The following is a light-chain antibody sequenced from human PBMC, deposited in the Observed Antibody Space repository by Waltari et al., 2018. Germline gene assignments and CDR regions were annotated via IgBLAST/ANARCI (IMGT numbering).Light chain of an antibody. Sequence: DVVMTQSPDSLAVSLGERATINCKSSQSLLYTTNNKNYLAWYPQKPGQPPKILIYWASIRESGVPDRFSGSGSGTDFTLTISGLQAEDVASYFCLQYLHTPRTFGQGTKVEIK. J-gene: IGKJ1*01. V-gene: IGKV4-1*01. CDR1: QSLLYTTNNKNY. CDR2: WAS. CDR3: LQYLHTPRT.